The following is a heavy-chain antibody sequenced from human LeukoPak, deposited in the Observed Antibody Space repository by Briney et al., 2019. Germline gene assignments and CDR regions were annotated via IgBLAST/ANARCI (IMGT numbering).Heavy chain of an antibody. D-gene: IGHD4-17*01. J-gene: IGHJ3*02. V-gene: IGHV5-51*01. Sequence: GESLKISCKGSGYSFTSYWIGWVRQMPGKGLEWMGIIYPGDSDTRYSPSFQGQVTISADKSISTAYLQWSSLKASDTAMYYCARRHDYGDPLGALDIWGQGTMVTVSS. CDR2: IYPGDSDT. CDR1: GYSFTSYW. CDR3: ARRHDYGDPLGALDI.